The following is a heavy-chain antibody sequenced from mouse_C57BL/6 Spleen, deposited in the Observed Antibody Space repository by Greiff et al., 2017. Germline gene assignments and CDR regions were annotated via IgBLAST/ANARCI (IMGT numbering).Heavy chain of an antibody. Sequence: QVQLQQSGAELARPGASVKMSCKASGYTFTSYTMHWVKQRPGQGLEWIGYINPSSGYTKYNQKFKDKATLTADKSSSTAYMQLSSLTSEASAVYYCARNGDNYYGSSSHYFDYWGQGTTLTVSS. CDR1: GYTFTSYT. CDR2: INPSSGYT. V-gene: IGHV1-4*01. CDR3: ARNGDNYYGSSSHYFDY. D-gene: IGHD1-1*01. J-gene: IGHJ2*01.